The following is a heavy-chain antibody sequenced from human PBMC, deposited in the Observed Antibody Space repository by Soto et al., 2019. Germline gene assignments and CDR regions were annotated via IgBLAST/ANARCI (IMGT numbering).Heavy chain of an antibody. D-gene: IGHD1-26*01. Sequence: SETLPLTCAVSGGSISSSNWWSWVRRPPGKGLEWIGEISHSGSTNYNPSLKSRLTISVDASTNQFSLVLGTVTAAGAAVYYCARPGGRWDLHSAFDIWVQAPMVTVSS. CDR1: GGSISSSNW. V-gene: IGHV4-4*02. CDR3: ARPGGRWDLHSAFDI. J-gene: IGHJ3*02. CDR2: ISHSGST.